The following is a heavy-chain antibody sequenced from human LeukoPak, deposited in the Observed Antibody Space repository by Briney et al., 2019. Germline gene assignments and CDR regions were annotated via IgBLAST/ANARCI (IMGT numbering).Heavy chain of an antibody. CDR3: AKGGGYGDYEFDY. CDR1: GFTFSSYA. D-gene: IGHD4-17*01. Sequence: GGSLRVSCAASGFTFSSYAMSWVRQAPGKGLEWVSAISGSGGSTYYADSVKGRFTISRDNSKNTLYLQMNSLRAEDTAVYYCAKGGGYGDYEFDYWGQGTLVTVSS. V-gene: IGHV3-23*01. J-gene: IGHJ4*02. CDR2: ISGSGGST.